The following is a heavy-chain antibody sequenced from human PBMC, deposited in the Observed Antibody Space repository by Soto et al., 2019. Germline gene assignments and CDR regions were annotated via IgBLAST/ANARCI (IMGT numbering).Heavy chain of an antibody. J-gene: IGHJ6*02. CDR2: IDWDDDK. D-gene: IGHD3-10*01. CDR3: ARIIFGLEVRAPKSEYYYYYSMDG. Sequence: SGPTLGNPTRTLTLTYTFSGFSLSTSGRCVSWIRQPPGKALEWLALIDWDDDKYYSTSLKTRLTISKDTSKNQVVLTMTNMDPVDTATYYCARIIFGLEVRAPKSEYYYYYSMDGCRQST. V-gene: IGHV2-70*01. CDR1: GFSLSTSGRC.